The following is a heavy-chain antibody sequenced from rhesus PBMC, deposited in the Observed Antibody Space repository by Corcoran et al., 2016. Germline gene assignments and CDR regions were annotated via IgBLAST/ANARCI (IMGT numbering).Heavy chain of an antibody. CDR2: ISPYNGKK. Sequence: QVQLVQSGAEIKQPGASVKLSCKASGYTFTSYYMHWVRKTPGQGLEWIGLISPYNGKKGYAQNFQGKVTITTDKSTSTGYMELSSLRSEDTAVYYCTRASGWELQRGFDYWGQGVLVTVSS. CDR3: TRASGWELQRGFDY. V-gene: IGHV1-1*01. J-gene: IGHJ4*01. CDR1: GYTFTSYY. D-gene: IGHD1-44*02.